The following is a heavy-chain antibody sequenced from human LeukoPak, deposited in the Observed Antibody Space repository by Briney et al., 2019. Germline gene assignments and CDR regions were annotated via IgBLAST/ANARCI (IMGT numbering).Heavy chain of an antibody. CDR1: GFTFDDYA. CDR3: AKVRSYDNNGYYDY. Sequence: GGSLRLSCAASGFTFDDYAMHWVRQAPGKGLEWVSLISWDGGSTYYADSVKGRFTISRDNSKNSLYLQMDSLRAEDTALYSCAKVRSYDNNGYYDYWGQGTLVTVSS. V-gene: IGHV3-43D*04. J-gene: IGHJ4*02. CDR2: ISWDGGST. D-gene: IGHD3-22*01.